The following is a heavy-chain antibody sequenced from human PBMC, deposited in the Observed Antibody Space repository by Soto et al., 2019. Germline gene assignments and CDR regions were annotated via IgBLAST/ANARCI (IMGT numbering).Heavy chain of an antibody. J-gene: IGHJ3*02. V-gene: IGHV3-33*01. D-gene: IGHD6-19*01. CDR2: IWYDGSNK. CDR1: GFTFSSYG. Sequence: GGSLRLSCAASGFTFSSYGMHWVRQAPGKGLEWVAVIWYDGSNKYYADSVKGRFTISRDNSKNTLYLQMNSLRAEDTAVYYCARGMLGIAVAVSAFDIWGPGTMVTVSS. CDR3: ARGMLGIAVAVSAFDI.